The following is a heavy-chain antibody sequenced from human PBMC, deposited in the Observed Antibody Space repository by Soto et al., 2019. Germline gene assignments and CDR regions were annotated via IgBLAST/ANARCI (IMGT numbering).Heavy chain of an antibody. Sequence: QITLRESGPTLVKPTQTLTLTCTFSGFSLRTSGMGVGWIRQPPGKALEWLALIYWDDDKYYSPSLKSRLTTTKDTAKNQVVLTMADRDPVDTATYYCATRVVWQPFDWSLGWFAPSGQGCLVTVSS. CDR3: ATRVVWQPFDWSLGWFAP. CDR1: GFSLRTSGMG. J-gene: IGHJ5*02. V-gene: IGHV2-5*02. D-gene: IGHD3-9*01. CDR2: IYWDDDK.